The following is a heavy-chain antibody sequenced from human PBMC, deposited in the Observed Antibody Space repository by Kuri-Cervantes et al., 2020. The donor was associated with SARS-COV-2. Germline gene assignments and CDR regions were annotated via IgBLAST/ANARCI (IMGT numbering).Heavy chain of an antibody. CDR1: GYTFTSYG. J-gene: IGHJ3*02. D-gene: IGHD3-22*01. CDR3: VRFRYYDSMRNASDI. CDR2: ISAYNGNT. Sequence: ASVKVSCKASGYTFTSYGISWVRQAPGQGLEWMGWISAYNGNTNYAQKLQGRVTMTTDTSTSTAYMELRSLRSGDTAAFYCVRFRYYDSMRNASDIWGQGTMVTVSS. V-gene: IGHV1-18*01.